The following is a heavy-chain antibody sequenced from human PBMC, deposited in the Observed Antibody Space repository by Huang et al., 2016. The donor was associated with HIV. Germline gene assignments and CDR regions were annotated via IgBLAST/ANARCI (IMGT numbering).Heavy chain of an antibody. CDR1: GGTFTGYF. CDR3: VRCPGYYFEPSRYFDAFDI. Sequence: VQLQQWGASLLKPSETLSLTCAVSGGTFTGYFWGWVRQAPGKGLEWIGEIKPGGTTSYNPSLKSRVSMSVDVSNNQFALSLKSVTAADTAVYFCVRCPGYYFEPSRYFDAFDIWGPGTMVTVS. CDR2: IKPGGTT. J-gene: IGHJ3*02. D-gene: IGHD3-22*01. V-gene: IGHV4-34*02.